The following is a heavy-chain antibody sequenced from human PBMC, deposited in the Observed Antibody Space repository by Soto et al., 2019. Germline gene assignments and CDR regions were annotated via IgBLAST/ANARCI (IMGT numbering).Heavy chain of an antibody. J-gene: IGHJ1*01. CDR1: GYTMTAHF. CDR3: ATDDGQYCGSV. D-gene: IGHD2-15*01. V-gene: IGHV1-2*02. Sequence: QVQLVQSGAAVRKPGASVKISCKASGYTMTAHFLHWVRQAPGRGLEWMGWINPKNGGTDFAQKFQDRVSMSRDTSINTAYIQLYRLTSDDTAVYFCATDDGQYCGSVWGQGTLVSVSS. CDR2: INPKNGGT.